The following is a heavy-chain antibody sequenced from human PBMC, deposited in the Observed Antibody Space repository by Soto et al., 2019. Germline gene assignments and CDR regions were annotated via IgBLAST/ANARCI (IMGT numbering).Heavy chain of an antibody. CDR2: IKHSGST. V-gene: IGHV4-39*07. Sequence: SETLSLTCTVSGGSISSSSCHWGWIPQPPGKGLEWIAYIKHSGSTYYNPSLKSRVTISVDRSKNQFSLKLSSVTAADTAVYYCARGVTTVTTIDYWGQGTLVTVSS. D-gene: IGHD4-17*01. CDR3: ARGVTTVTTIDY. CDR1: GGSISSSSCH. J-gene: IGHJ4*02.